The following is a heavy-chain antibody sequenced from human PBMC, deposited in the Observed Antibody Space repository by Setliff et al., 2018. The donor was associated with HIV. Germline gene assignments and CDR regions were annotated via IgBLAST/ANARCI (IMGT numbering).Heavy chain of an antibody. CDR3: ARARGRAQLSYYFDY. CDR1: SGSISVYY. J-gene: IGHJ4*02. V-gene: IGHV4-59*01. D-gene: IGHD2-2*01. CDR2: VSYSGST. Sequence: SETLSLTCSAPSGSISVYYWSWVRQPPGRGLEWIGYVSYSGSTSYNPTLNSRVTMSVDTSRDQFSLKLSSVTAADTAVYYCARARGRAQLSYYFDYWGQGRLVTVSS.